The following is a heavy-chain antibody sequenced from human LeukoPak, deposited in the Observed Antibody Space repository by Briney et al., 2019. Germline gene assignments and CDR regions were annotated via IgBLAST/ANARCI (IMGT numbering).Heavy chain of an antibody. CDR2: INSDGSST. Sequence: GGSLRLSCVASGFTFSSYWMHWVRQAPGKGLVWVSRINSDGSSTSYADSVKGRFTISRDNAKNTLYLQMNSLRAEDTAVYYCAAFFYDSSGYMGGWGQGTLVTVSS. V-gene: IGHV3-74*01. CDR1: GFTFSSYW. D-gene: IGHD3-22*01. CDR3: AAFFYDSSGYMGG. J-gene: IGHJ4*02.